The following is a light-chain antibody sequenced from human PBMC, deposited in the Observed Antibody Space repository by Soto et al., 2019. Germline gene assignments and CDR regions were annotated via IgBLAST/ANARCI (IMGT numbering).Light chain of an antibody. V-gene: IGKV1-5*01. Sequence: IQMTQSPSTLSASVGDRVTITCRASQSVSDWLAWYQQKPGKAPKLLIYDASRLESAVPSRFSGSGSQTEFTLTISSLHPDDFATDYCHQYNSYTWTFGQGTKVELK. CDR2: DAS. CDR1: QSVSDW. CDR3: HQYNSYTWT. J-gene: IGKJ1*01.